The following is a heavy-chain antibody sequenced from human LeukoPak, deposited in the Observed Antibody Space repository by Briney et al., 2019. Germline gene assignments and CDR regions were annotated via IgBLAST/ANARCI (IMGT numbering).Heavy chain of an antibody. CDR2: FDPEDGET. Sequence: ASVKVSCKVSGYTLTELSMHWVRQAPGKGLEWMGGFDPEDGETIYAQKFQGRVTMTEDTSTDTAYMELSSLRSEDTAVYYCATTGARYSGYAVNYFDYWGQGNLVTVSS. V-gene: IGHV1-24*01. J-gene: IGHJ4*02. D-gene: IGHD5-12*01. CDR3: ATTGARYSGYAVNYFDY. CDR1: GYTLTELS.